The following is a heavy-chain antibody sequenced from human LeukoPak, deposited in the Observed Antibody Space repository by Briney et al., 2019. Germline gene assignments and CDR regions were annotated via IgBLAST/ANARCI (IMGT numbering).Heavy chain of an antibody. CDR1: GFTFSSYW. V-gene: IGHV3-7*01. Sequence: GGSLRLSCAASGFTFSSYWMSWVRQAPGKGLEWVANIKQDGSEEYYVDSVKGRFTISRDNAKNSLYLQMNSLRAEDTAVYYCARGPLYGDYDYYFDYWGQGTLVTVSS. D-gene: IGHD4-17*01. CDR3: ARGPLYGDYDYYFDY. CDR2: IKQDGSEE. J-gene: IGHJ4*02.